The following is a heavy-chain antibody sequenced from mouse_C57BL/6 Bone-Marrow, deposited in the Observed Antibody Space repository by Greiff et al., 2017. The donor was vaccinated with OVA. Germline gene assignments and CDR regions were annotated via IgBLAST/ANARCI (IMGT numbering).Heavy chain of an antibody. Sequence: VQLQQSGPELVKPGASVKISCKASGYAFSSSWMNWVKQRPGKGLEWIGRIYPGDGDTNYNGKFKGKATLTADKSSSTAYRQLNSLTSEDSAVYFCARDSSGYVYYAMDYWGQGTSVTVSS. CDR1: GYAFSSSW. J-gene: IGHJ4*01. V-gene: IGHV1-82*01. CDR2: IYPGDGDT. CDR3: ARDSSGYVYYAMDY. D-gene: IGHD3-2*02.